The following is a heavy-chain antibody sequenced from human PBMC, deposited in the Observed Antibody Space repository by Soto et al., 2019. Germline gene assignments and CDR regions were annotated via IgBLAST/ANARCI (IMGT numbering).Heavy chain of an antibody. V-gene: IGHV3-30-3*01. CDR3: ERDFVVYYDTSGLMGY. J-gene: IGHJ1*01. Sequence: QVQLVESGGGVVQPGRSMRLSCAASGFTFSTYAMHWVRQAPGKGLEWVAVISYDGSNKYYADSVKGLFSISRDNSNNSLYLQMNSRRAEDTDVYYCERDFVVYYDTSGLMGYWGQGTLVTVSS. D-gene: IGHD3-22*01. CDR1: GFTFSTYA. CDR2: ISYDGSNK.